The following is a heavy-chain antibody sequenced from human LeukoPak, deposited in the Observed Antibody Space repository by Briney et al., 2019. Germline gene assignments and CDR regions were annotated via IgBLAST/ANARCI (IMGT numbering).Heavy chain of an antibody. V-gene: IGHV4-59*12. CDR1: GGSIRSYY. CDR2: IYDTGST. Sequence: PSETLSLTCTVSGGSIRSYYWSWIRQPPGKGLEWIGYIYDTGSTNYNPSLKSRVTISVDTSKNQFSLRLSSVTAADTAFYYCARRYNWNDRWDWGQGTLVTVSP. J-gene: IGHJ4*02. D-gene: IGHD1-1*01. CDR3: ARRYNWNDRWD.